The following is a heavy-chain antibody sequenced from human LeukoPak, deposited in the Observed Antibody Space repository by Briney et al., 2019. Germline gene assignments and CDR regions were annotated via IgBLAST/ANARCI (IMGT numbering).Heavy chain of an antibody. D-gene: IGHD5-12*01. CDR2: IYYSGST. J-gene: IGHJ4*02. Sequence: PSETLSLTCTVSGGSISSYYWSWIRQPPGKGLEWIGYIYYSGSTNYNPSLKSRVTISVDTSKSQLSLKLTSVTAADTAVYYCARRVDTMQPFDYWGQGTLVTVSS. CDR1: GGSISSYY. CDR3: ARRVDTMQPFDY. V-gene: IGHV4-59*08.